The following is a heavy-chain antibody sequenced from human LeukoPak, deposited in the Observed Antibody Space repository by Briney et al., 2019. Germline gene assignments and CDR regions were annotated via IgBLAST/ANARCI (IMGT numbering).Heavy chain of an antibody. J-gene: IGHJ4*02. V-gene: IGHV4-61*05. CDR1: GGSISSSSYY. Sequence: SETLSLTCTVSGGSISSSSYYWGWIRQPPGKGLEWIGYIYYSGSTNYNPSLKSRVTISVDTSKNQFSLKLSSVTAADTAVYYCASGYCSSTGCYTAPFDYWGQGTLVTVSS. CDR2: IYYSGST. CDR3: ASGYCSSTGCYTAPFDY. D-gene: IGHD2-2*03.